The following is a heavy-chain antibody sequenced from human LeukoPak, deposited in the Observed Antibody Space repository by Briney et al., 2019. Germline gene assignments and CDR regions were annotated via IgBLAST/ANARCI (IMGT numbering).Heavy chain of an antibody. Sequence: ASVKVSCKACGYTFTSYAMNWVRQVPGQGLEWMGGINTNTGNPTYAQGFTGRFVFSLDTSVSTAYLQISSLKAEDTAVYYCARRGYSTTGGYYYYYMDVWGKGTTVTVSS. CDR1: GYTFTSYA. CDR2: INTNTGNP. CDR3: ARRGYSTTGGYYYYYMDV. J-gene: IGHJ6*03. D-gene: IGHD6-13*01. V-gene: IGHV7-4-1*02.